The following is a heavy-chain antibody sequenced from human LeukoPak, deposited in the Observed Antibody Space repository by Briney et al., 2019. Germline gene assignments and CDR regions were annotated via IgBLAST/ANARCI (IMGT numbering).Heavy chain of an antibody. CDR1: GFTFSNYW. Sequence: WGSLRLSCAASGFTFSNYWMNWVRQTPGKLLEWVAIIKQDGSEKYYVDSMKGRFTISRDNTKNLLYLQMNNLRVEDTAVYYCARGPLWSGYSPGYWGQGTLVTVSS. CDR3: ARGPLWSGYSPGY. D-gene: IGHD3-3*01. CDR2: IKQDGSEK. V-gene: IGHV3-7*01. J-gene: IGHJ4*02.